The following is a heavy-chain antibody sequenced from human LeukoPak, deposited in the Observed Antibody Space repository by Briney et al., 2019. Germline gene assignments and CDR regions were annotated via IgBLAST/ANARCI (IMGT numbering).Heavy chain of an antibody. CDR1: GFTFGSYW. V-gene: IGHV3-7*01. CDR3: ARDSAKGGSKGIIGASDY. Sequence: GGSLRLSCAASGFTFGSYWMSWVRQAPWKGLEWVANIKEDGSEKHYVDSMKGRFTISRDNAKNSLFLQMSSLRDEDTAVYYCARDSAKGGSKGIIGASDYWGQGTLVTVSS. J-gene: IGHJ4*02. CDR2: IKEDGSEK. D-gene: IGHD1-26*01.